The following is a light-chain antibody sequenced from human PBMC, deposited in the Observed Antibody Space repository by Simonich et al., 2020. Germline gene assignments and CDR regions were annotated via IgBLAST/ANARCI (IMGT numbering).Light chain of an antibody. CDR2: AAS. J-gene: IGKJ2*01. CDR1: QGIISY. V-gene: IGKV1-9*01. CDR3: QQLNSYPPYT. Sequence: IQLTQSPSFLSASVGDRVTITCRASQGIISYLAWYHQKPGKAPKLLIYAASTLQSGFPSRFSGSGSGTEFTLTISSLQPEDFATYYCQQLNSYPPYTFGQGTKLEIK.